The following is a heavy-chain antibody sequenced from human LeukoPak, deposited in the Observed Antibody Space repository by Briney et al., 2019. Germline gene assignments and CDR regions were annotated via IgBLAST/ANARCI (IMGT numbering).Heavy chain of an antibody. D-gene: IGHD2-15*01. V-gene: IGHV4-34*01. J-gene: IGHJ4*02. CDR2: VNHSGRT. CDR1: GGSFSDYW. Sequence: SETPSLTCAVYGGSFSDYWWTWIRQSPGKGLEWIGEVNHSGRTNYNPSLKSRVTISVDTSKNQFSLKLSSVTAADTAVYYCARAIREVVVVAATPFDYWGQGTLVTVSS. CDR3: ARAIREVVVVAATPFDY.